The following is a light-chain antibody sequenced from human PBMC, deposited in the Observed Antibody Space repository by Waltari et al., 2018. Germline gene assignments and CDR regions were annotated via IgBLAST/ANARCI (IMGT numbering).Light chain of an antibody. Sequence: QSVLTQPPSVSGAPGQRVTISCTGSFSNIGTSYDVHWYRQVPGTAPKPLIYGNNNRPSGVPDRVSGSKSGTSASLAITGRQAEDEADYSCQSYDNSLNAVIFGGGTKLTVL. CDR1: FSNIGTSYD. CDR3: QSYDNSLNAVI. J-gene: IGLJ2*01. V-gene: IGLV1-40*01. CDR2: GNN.